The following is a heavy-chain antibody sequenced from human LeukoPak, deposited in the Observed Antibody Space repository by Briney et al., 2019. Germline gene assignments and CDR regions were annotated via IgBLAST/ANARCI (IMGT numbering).Heavy chain of an antibody. V-gene: IGHV3-9*01. D-gene: IGHD6-19*01. CDR1: GFTFDDYA. CDR2: ISWNSGSI. CDR3: AKGLSIAVAGDFDY. Sequence: PGGSLRLSCAASGFTFDDYAMHWVRQAPGKGLEWVSGISWNSGSIGYADSVKGRFTISRDNAKNSLYLQMNSLRAGDTALYYCAKGLSIAVAGDFDYWGQGTLVTVSS. J-gene: IGHJ4*02.